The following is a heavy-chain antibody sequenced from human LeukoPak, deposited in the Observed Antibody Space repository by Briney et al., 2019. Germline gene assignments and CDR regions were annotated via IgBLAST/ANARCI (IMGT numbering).Heavy chain of an antibody. CDR1: GGSISSSNW. J-gene: IGHJ3*02. Sequence: SGTLSLTCAVSGGSISSSNWWSWVRQPPGKGLEWIGEIYHSGSTNYNPSLKSRVTISVDKSKNQFSLKLSSVTAADTAVYYCARGSVFVVVTAIDGALAFDIWGQGTMVTVSS. CDR2: IYHSGST. D-gene: IGHD2-21*02. CDR3: ARGSVFVVVTAIDGALAFDI. V-gene: IGHV4-4*02.